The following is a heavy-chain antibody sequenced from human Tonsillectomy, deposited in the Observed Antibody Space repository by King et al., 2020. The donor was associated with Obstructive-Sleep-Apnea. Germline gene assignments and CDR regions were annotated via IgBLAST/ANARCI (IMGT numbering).Heavy chain of an antibody. D-gene: IGHD5-18*01. V-gene: IGHV4-39*07. CDR3: ARGGGSYGYIYYGMDV. Sequence: LQLQESGPGLVKPSETLSLTCIVSGGSISSGNYHWGWIRQPPGKGLEWIGSIYNSGITYYNPSLKSRITISVDTSKSHFSLRLSSVTAADTAVYYCARGGGSYGYIYYGMDVWGQGTTVTVSS. CDR2: IYNSGIT. CDR1: GGSISSGNYH. J-gene: IGHJ6*02.